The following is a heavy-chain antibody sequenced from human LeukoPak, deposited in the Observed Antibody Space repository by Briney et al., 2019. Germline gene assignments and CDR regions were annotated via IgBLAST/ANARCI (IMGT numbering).Heavy chain of an antibody. D-gene: IGHD2-15*01. J-gene: IGHJ5*02. V-gene: IGHV1-69*04. CDR1: GYTFTSYD. CDR3: AIGLYCSGGSCPDWFDP. Sequence: SVKVSCKASGYTFTSYDISWVRQAPGQGLEWMGRIIPILGIANYAQKFQGRVTITADKSTSTAYMELSSLRSEDTAVYYCAIGLYCSGGSCPDWFDPWGQGTLVTVSS. CDR2: IIPILGIA.